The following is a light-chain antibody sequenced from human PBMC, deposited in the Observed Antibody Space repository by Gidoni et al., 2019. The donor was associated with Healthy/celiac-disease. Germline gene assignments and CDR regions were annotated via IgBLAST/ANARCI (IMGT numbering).Light chain of an antibody. CDR2: EVS. Sequence: QSALTQPASVSGSPGPSITISCTGNSSDVGSYNLVSWYQQHPGKAPKLMIYEVSKRPSGVSNRFSGSKSGNTASLTISGLQAEDEAEYYCCSYAGSSTVVFGGGTKLTVL. V-gene: IGLV2-23*02. J-gene: IGLJ2*01. CDR1: SSDVGSYNL. CDR3: CSYAGSSTVV.